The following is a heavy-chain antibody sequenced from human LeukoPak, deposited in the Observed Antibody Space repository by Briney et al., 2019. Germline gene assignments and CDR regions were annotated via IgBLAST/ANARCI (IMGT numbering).Heavy chain of an antibody. CDR2: IGSSGLVT. J-gene: IGHJ4*02. CDR1: GFTFSSYA. Sequence: GSLRLSCAASGFTFSSYAMNWVRQAPGKGLEWVSVIGSSGLVTYYADSVKGRFAISRDNSKSTLYLQMNSLRAEDTAVYYCANVGGGSSRDLDYWGQGTLVTVSS. CDR3: ANVGGGSSRDLDY. D-gene: IGHD6-13*01. V-gene: IGHV3-23*01.